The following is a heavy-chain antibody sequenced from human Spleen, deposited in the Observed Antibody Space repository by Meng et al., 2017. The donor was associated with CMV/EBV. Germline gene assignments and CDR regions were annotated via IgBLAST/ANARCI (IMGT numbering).Heavy chain of an antibody. D-gene: IGHD3-10*01. J-gene: IGHJ6*02. CDR2: INPNSGGT. CDR3: ARDSRQGWRVGVNYYGMDV. V-gene: IGHV1-2*02. CDR1: GYTFTGYY. Sequence: ASVKVSCKASGYTFTGYYMHWVRQAPGQGLEWMGWINPNSGGTNYAQKFQGRVTMTRDTSISTAYMELSRLRSDDTAVYYCARDSRQGWRVGVNYYGMDVWGQGTTVTVSS.